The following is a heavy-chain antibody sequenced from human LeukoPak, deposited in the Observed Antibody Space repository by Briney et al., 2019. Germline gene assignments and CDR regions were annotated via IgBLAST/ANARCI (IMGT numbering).Heavy chain of an antibody. CDR3: ARTREGYSYGYGLFDY. Sequence: ASVKVSCKASGYTFTSYGISWVRQAPGQGLEWMGWISAYNGNTNYAQKLQGRVTMTTDTSTSTAYMELRSLRSDDTAVYYCARTREGYSYGYGLFDYWGQGTLVTVSS. D-gene: IGHD5-18*01. J-gene: IGHJ4*02. V-gene: IGHV1-18*01. CDR2: ISAYNGNT. CDR1: GYTFTSYG.